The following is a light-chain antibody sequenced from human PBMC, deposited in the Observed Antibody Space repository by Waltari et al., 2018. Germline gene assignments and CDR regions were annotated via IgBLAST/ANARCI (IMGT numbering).Light chain of an antibody. CDR3: QQRSNWPPKYT. J-gene: IGKJ2*01. V-gene: IGKV3-11*01. CDR1: QSVSSY. CDR2: DAS. Sequence: EIVLTQSPATLSLSPGERATLSCRASQSVSSYLAWYQQTPGQAPRLLIYDASNRATGLPARFSCSWSGTDFTLTISSLEPEDFAVYYCQQRSNWPPKYTFGQGTKLEIK.